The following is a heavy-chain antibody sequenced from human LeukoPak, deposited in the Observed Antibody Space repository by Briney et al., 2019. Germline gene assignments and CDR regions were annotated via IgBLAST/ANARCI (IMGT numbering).Heavy chain of an antibody. CDR3: ARVGRDGETFDY. D-gene: IGHD5-24*01. Sequence: GGSLRLSCAASGFTFSSYGMHWVRQAPCKGLEWVAVIWYGGSNKYYADSVKGRFTISRDNSKNTLYLQMNSLRAEDTAVYYCARVGRDGETFDYWGQGTLVTVSS. CDR1: GFTFSSYG. V-gene: IGHV3-33*08. J-gene: IGHJ4*02. CDR2: IWYGGSNK.